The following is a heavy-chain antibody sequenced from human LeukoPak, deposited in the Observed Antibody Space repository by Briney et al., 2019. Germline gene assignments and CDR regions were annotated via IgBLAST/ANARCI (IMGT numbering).Heavy chain of an antibody. D-gene: IGHD6-13*01. CDR1: GGSFSGYY. CDR2: INHSGST. Sequence: PSETLSLTCAVYGGSFSGYYWSWIRQPPGKGLEWIGEINHSGSTNYNPSLESRVTISVNTSKNQFSLKLSSVTAADTAVYYCARGLYSSSWYFIHWGQGTLVTVSS. CDR3: ARGLYSSSWYFIH. V-gene: IGHV4-34*01. J-gene: IGHJ4*02.